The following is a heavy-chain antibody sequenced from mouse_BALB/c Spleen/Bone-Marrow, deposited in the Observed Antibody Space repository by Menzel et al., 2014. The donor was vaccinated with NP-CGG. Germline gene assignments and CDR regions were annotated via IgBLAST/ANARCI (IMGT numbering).Heavy chain of an antibody. Sequence: EVQLQQSGTVLARPGASVKMSCKASGYTFTSFWMHWVKQRPGQGLEWIGAVYPGNNDTNYNQNFKGKAKLTAVTSTSTAYMEFSSLTNEDSAVYYCTRYFYGGRDWYFDVWGAGTPVTVSS. CDR1: GYTFTSFW. CDR3: TRYFYGGRDWYFDV. J-gene: IGHJ1*01. V-gene: IGHV1-5*01. D-gene: IGHD1-1*01. CDR2: VYPGNNDT.